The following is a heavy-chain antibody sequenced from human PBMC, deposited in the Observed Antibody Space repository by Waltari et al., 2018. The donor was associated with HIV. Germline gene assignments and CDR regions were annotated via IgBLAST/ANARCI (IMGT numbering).Heavy chain of an antibody. CDR1: GFTFSSYE. CDR3: ARDAEGGGFDY. Sequence: EVQLVESGGGLVQPGGSLRLSCAASGFTFSSYEMNWVRQAPGKGLEWVSYISSSVSTIYYADSVKGRFTISRDNAKNSLYLQMNSLRAEDTAVYYCARDAEGGGFDYWGQGTLVTVSS. J-gene: IGHJ4*02. CDR2: ISSSVSTI. V-gene: IGHV3-48*03. D-gene: IGHD3-16*01.